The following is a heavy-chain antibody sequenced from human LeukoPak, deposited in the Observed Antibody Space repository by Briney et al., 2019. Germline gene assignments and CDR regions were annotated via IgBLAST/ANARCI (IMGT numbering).Heavy chain of an antibody. CDR1: GGSISSYH. CDR2: IYYSGST. CDR3: ARHTHYYCSESYYYFHY. D-gene: IGHD3-10*01. Sequence: PSETLSLTCTVSGGSISSYHWSWIRQPPGKGLEWIGHIYYSGSTNYNPSLKSRVTISVDTSKNQLSLKLSSVTAADTAVYYCARHTHYYCSESYYYFHYWAQGTLVTVSS. J-gene: IGHJ4*02. V-gene: IGHV4-59*08.